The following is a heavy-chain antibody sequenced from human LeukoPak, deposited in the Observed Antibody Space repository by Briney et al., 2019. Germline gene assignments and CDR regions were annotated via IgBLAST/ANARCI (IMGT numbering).Heavy chain of an antibody. D-gene: IGHD4-17*01. J-gene: IGHJ3*02. CDR1: GFTFDDYA. CDR3: AKEHGDYVAFDI. CDR2: ISWNSGSI. V-gene: IGHV3-9*01. Sequence: GGSLRLSCAASGFTFDDYAMHWVRQAPGKSLEWVSGISWNSGSIGYADSVKSRFTISRDNAKNSLYLQMNSLRAEDTALYYCAKEHGDYVAFDIWGQGTMVTVSS.